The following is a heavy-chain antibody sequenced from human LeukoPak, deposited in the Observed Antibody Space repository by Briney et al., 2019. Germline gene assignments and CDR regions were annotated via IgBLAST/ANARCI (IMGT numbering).Heavy chain of an antibody. CDR2: IIPIFGTA. V-gene: IGHV1-69*13. D-gene: IGHD3-10*01. J-gene: IGHJ4*02. CDR1: GGTFSSYA. CDR3: ARESMVRGVLNSIDY. Sequence: GASVKVSCKASGGTFSSYAISWVRQAPGQGLEWMGGIIPIFGTANYAQKFQGRVTITADESTSTAYMELSSLRSEDTAVYYCARESMVRGVLNSIDYWGQGTLVTVSS.